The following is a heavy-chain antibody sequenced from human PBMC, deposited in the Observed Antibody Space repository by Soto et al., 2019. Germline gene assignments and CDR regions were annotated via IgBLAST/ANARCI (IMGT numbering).Heavy chain of an antibody. V-gene: IGHV6-1*01. CDR3: ARVHCSAGTCLDGLDF. CDR1: GDSVSSNGAC. Sequence: PSQTLSLTCVISGDSVSSNGACWNWIRQSPSRGLQWLGRIYYRSKWFHDYAASVESRMAINPDTSRNQFSLQLNYVTPEDPAVYYCARVHCSAGTCLDGLDFWGQGTTVTV. J-gene: IGHJ6*02. D-gene: IGHD2-15*01. CDR2: IYYRSKWFH.